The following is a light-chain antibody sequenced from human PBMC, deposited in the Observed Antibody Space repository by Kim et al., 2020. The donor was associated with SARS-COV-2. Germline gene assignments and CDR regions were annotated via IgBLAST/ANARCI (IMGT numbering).Light chain of an antibody. V-gene: IGKV3-15*01. Sequence: TTGERATLSGRASQPVSSKFAGFQLKPGQAPGLLGHGISPRATGVPARVSGSGSGTEFTLTISSLQFEDFAVYYCQQYYNWPQVTFGGGSKVDIK. CDR1: QPVSSK. J-gene: IGKJ4*01. CDR2: GIS. CDR3: QQYYNWPQVT.